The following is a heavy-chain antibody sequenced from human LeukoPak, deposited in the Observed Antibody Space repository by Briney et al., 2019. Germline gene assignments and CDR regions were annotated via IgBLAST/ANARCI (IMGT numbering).Heavy chain of an antibody. J-gene: IGHJ6*02. CDR3: AKWDCSSTCCSPYYYGMDV. CDR2: ISYDGSNK. V-gene: IGHV3-30*18. D-gene: IGHD2-2*01. Sequence: GGSLRLSCAASGFTFSSYGMHWVRQAPGKGLEWVAVISYDGSNKYYADSVKGRFTISRDNSKNTLYLQMNSLRAEDTAVYYCAKWDCSSTCCSPYYYGMDVWGQGTTVTVSS. CDR1: GFTFSSYG.